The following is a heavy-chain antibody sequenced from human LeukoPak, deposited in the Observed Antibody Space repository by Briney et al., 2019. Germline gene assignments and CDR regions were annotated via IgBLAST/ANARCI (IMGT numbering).Heavy chain of an antibody. D-gene: IGHD2-2*01. Sequence: PSETLSLTCTVSGGSISSGSYYWSWIRQPAGKGLEWIGRIYTSGSTNYNPSLKSRVTISVDTSKNQFSLKLSSVTAADTAVYYCARGAYCSSTSCYGYYYYYYMDVWGKGTTVTISS. J-gene: IGHJ6*03. CDR2: IYTSGST. CDR1: GGSISSGSYY. CDR3: ARGAYCSSTSCYGYYYYYYMDV. V-gene: IGHV4-61*02.